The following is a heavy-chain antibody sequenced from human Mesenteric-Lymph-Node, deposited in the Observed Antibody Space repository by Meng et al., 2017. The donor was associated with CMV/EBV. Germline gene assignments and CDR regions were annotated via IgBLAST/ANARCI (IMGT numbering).Heavy chain of an antibody. V-gene: IGHV1-18*01. CDR2: ISPYNGQT. CDR3: ARDPGSARGFDP. Sequence: SSKAYGKTFNKFGISWVRQAPGQGPEWMGGISPYNGQTTYAQNFQGRVTMTADTYTNTAYLELRSLRSDDTAIYYCARDPGSARGFDPWGQGTLVTVSS. D-gene: IGHD6-25*01. J-gene: IGHJ5*02. CDR1: GKTFNKFG.